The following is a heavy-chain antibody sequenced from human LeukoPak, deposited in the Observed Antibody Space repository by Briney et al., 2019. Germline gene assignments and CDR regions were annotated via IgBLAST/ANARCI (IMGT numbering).Heavy chain of an antibody. Sequence: GGSLGLSCVASGFTFSNYNMNWVRQAPGKGLEWVSYITTGSSTIYYADSVKGRFTISRDNAKNSLYLQMNSLRAEDTAVYYCARGGLTAAGRLADFWGQGTLVTVSS. CDR1: GFTFSNYN. CDR2: ITTGSSTI. CDR3: ARGGLTAAGRLADF. D-gene: IGHD6-13*01. V-gene: IGHV3-48*04. J-gene: IGHJ4*02.